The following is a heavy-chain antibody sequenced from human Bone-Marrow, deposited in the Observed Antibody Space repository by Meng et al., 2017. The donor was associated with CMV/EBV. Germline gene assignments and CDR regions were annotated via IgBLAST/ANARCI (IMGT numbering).Heavy chain of an antibody. V-gene: IGHV1-2*02. D-gene: IGHD3-3*01. J-gene: IGHJ5*02. Sequence: ASVKVSCKASGGTFSSYTISWVRQAPGQGLEWMGWINPNSGGTNYAQKFQGRVTMTRDTSISTAYMELSRLRSDDTAVYYCARDYCYYDFCFNWFDPWGQGTLVTVSS. CDR3: ARDYCYYDFCFNWFDP. CDR2: INPNSGGT. CDR1: GGTFSSYT.